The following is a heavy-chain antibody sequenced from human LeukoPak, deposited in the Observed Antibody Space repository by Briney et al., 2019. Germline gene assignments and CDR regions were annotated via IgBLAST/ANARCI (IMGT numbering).Heavy chain of an antibody. CDR2: IYYSGST. Sequence: SETLSLTCTVSGGSISSSSYYWGWIRLPPGKGLEWIGSIYYSGSTYYNPSLKSRVTISVDTSKNQFSLKLSSVAAADTAVYYCAREATWDAFDIWGQGTMVTVSS. CDR1: GGSISSSSYY. CDR3: AREATWDAFDI. D-gene: IGHD5-12*01. J-gene: IGHJ3*02. V-gene: IGHV4-39*07.